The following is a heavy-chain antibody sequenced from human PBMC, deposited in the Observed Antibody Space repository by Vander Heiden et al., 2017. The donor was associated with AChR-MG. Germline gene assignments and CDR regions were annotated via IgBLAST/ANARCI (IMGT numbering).Heavy chain of an antibody. V-gene: IGHV3-21*01. J-gene: IGHJ6*02. CDR3: ASIVVVPADTYYYYYGMDV. D-gene: IGHD2-2*01. CDR2: ISSSSSYI. CDR1: GFTFSSYS. Sequence: EVQLVESGGGLVKPGGSLRLSCAASGFTFSSYSMNWVRQAPGKGLEWVSSISSSSSYIYYADSVKGRFTIPRDNAKNSLYLQMNSLRAEDTAVYYCASIVVVPADTYYYYYGMDVWGQGTTVTVSS.